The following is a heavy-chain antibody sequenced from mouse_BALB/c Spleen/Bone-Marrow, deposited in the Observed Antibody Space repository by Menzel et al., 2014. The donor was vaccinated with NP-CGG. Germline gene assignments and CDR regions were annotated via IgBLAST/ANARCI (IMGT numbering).Heavy chain of an antibody. D-gene: IGHD2-10*02. CDR1: GFSLTSYG. CDR3: ARNPYGNYAMDY. V-gene: IGHV2-6*02. CDR2: IWSDGNT. J-gene: IGHJ4*01. Sequence: VQLQESGPGLVAPSQRLSITCTVSGFSLTSYGVHWVRQPPGKGLEWLVVIWSDGNTTYNSALKSRLSISKDNSKSQVFLKMNSLQTDDTAMYYCARNPYGNYAMDYWGQGTSVTVSS.